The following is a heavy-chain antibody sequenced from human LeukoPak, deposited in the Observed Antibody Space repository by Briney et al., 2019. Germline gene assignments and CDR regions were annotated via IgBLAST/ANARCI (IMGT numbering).Heavy chain of an antibody. D-gene: IGHD1-26*01. CDR2: ISYDGSDK. Sequence: GGSLRLSCAASGFTFSSYAIHWVRQAPGKGPEWLARISYDGSDKDYAHSVKGRFTISRDNSKKTLYLQMNSLRAEDTAVYYCAKEAGGSYQPYYYYYMDVWGKGTTVTVSS. CDR1: GFTFSSYA. J-gene: IGHJ6*03. CDR3: AKEAGGSYQPYYYYYMDV. V-gene: IGHV3-30-3*01.